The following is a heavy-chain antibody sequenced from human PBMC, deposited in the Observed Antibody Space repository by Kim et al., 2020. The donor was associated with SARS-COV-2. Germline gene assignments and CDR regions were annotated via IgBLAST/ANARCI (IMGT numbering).Heavy chain of an antibody. CDR3: ARNSGAARNPSADYFDV. J-gene: IGHJ3*01. D-gene: IGHD1-26*01. CDR2: IKEDASER. CDR1: GFTFGSSW. V-gene: IGHV3-7*01. Sequence: GGSLRLSCVASGFTFGSSWMSWVRQAPGKGLEWVANIKEDASERYYVGSVRGRFTVSRDNDKNSMFLQMNSLRAEDTAVYYCARNSGAARNPSADYFDVWGQGGWVTVSP.